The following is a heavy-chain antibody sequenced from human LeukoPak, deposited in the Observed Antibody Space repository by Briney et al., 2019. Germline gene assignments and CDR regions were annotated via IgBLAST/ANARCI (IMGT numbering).Heavy chain of an antibody. Sequence: SETLSLTCTVSFGSINSYYWSWIRQPPGKGLEWIGYIYYSGSTNYNPSLKSRVTISVDTSKNQFSLKLSSVTAADTAIYYCARGTRINYFDGWGQGTLVTVSS. CDR3: ARGTRINYFDG. CDR1: FGSINSYY. CDR2: IYYSGST. D-gene: IGHD2/OR15-2a*01. V-gene: IGHV4-59*08. J-gene: IGHJ4*02.